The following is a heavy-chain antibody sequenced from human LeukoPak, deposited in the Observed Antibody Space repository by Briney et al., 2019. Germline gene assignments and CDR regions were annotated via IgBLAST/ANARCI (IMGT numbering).Heavy chain of an antibody. CDR2: INHSGST. J-gene: IGHJ5*02. V-gene: IGHV4-34*01. CDR1: GGSFSGYY. CDR3: ARSSRLNYHGSGSYYITSVRNWFDP. D-gene: IGHD3-10*01. Sequence: SETLSLTCAVYGGSFSGYYWSWIRQPPGKGLEWIGEINHSGSTNYNPSLKSRVTISVDTSKNQFSLKLSSVTAADTAVYYCARSSRLNYHGSGSYYITSVRNWFDPWGQGTLVTVSS.